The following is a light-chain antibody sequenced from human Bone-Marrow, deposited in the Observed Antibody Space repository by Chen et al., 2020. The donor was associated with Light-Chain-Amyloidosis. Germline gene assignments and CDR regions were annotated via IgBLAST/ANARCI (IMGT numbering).Light chain of an antibody. Sequence: SYELTQPPSVSVSPGQTARITCSGDDLPTKYAYWYQQKPGQAPVLVIHRNTERPSGISGRFSGSSPGKTAKVDISGVQAEDEADYHRQSAGSSGTYEVIFGRGTKLTVL. CDR3: QSAGSSGTYEVI. CDR1: DLPTKY. V-gene: IGLV3-25*03. CDR2: RNT. J-gene: IGLJ2*01.